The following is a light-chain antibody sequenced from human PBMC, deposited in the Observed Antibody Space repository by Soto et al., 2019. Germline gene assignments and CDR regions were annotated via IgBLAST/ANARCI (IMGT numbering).Light chain of an antibody. CDR3: QQYNSYSYT. J-gene: IGKJ2*01. CDR1: QSISSW. Sequence: DIPMTQSPSALSASVGDRVTITCRASQSISSWLAGYQQKPGKAPKLQIYKASSLESGVPSRFGGSGSGTECTLTLSSRQPDDFATYYCQQYNSYSYTFGQGTKLETK. V-gene: IGKV1-5*03. CDR2: KAS.